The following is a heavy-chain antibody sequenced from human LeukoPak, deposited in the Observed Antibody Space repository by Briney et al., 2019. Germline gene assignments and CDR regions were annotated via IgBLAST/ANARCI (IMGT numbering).Heavy chain of an antibody. CDR3: ARELGVGGSSWYVPARLVDY. Sequence: PSETLSLTCAVYGESFKDYYWNWIRQPPGKGLEWIGEINHSGSSNYNPSLKSRVTISVDTSKNQFSLKLSSVTAADTAVYYCARELGVGGSSWYVPARLVDYWGQGTLVTVSS. J-gene: IGHJ4*02. V-gene: IGHV4-34*01. CDR1: GESFKDYY. D-gene: IGHD6-13*01. CDR2: INHSGSS.